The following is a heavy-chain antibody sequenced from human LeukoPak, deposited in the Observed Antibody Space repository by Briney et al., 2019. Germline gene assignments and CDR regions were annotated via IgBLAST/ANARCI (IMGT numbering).Heavy chain of an antibody. V-gene: IGHV3-53*01. Sequence: QSGGSLRLSCAASGFTVSSNYMIWVRQAPGKGLEWVSVIFSGGGNTYYADSVMGRFTISRDDSKNTLYLQMNNLRVEDTAVYFCGRDSRGQWLGPPDYWGQGSLVTVSS. D-gene: IGHD6-19*01. J-gene: IGHJ4*02. CDR1: GFTVSSNY. CDR3: GRDSRGQWLGPPDY. CDR2: IFSGGGNT.